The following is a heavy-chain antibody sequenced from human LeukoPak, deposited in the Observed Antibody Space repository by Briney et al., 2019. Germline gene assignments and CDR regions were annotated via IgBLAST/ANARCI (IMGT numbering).Heavy chain of an antibody. D-gene: IGHD4/OR15-4a*01. Sequence: SQTLSLTCAISGDSVSSNSAAWNWIRQSPSRGLEWLGRTYYRSSRYNDYALSVKSRITINPDTSKNQFFLQPNSVTPEDTAVYYCASGAASLDYWGQGTLVTVSS. CDR3: ASGAASLDY. CDR2: TYYRSSRYN. CDR1: GDSVSSNSAA. J-gene: IGHJ4*02. V-gene: IGHV6-1*01.